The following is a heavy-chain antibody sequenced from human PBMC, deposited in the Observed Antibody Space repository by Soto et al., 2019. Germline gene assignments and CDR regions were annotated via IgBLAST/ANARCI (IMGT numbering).Heavy chain of an antibody. CDR3: AKGPRYGDYYFDY. D-gene: IGHD4-17*01. J-gene: IGHJ4*02. CDR2: ISGSGGST. V-gene: IGHV3-23*01. Sequence: HPGGSLRLSCAASGFTFSSYAMSWVRQAPGKGLEWVSAISGSGGSTYYADSVKGRFTISRDNSKNTLYLQMNSLRAEDTAVYYCAKGPRYGDYYFDYWGQGTLVTVSS. CDR1: GFTFSSYA.